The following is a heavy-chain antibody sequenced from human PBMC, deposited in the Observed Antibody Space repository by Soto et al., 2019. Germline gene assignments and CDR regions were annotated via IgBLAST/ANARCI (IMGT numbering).Heavy chain of an antibody. CDR1: GFTFSSYA. D-gene: IGHD4-17*01. CDR3: ARGYDYGEPPRAFDL. Sequence: QVQLVESGGGVVQPGRSLRLSCAASGFTFSSYAMHWVRQAPGKGLEWVAVISYDGSNKYYPDSVKGRFTISRDNSKNTLYLQMNSLRAEDTAVYYCARGYDYGEPPRAFDLWGRGTLVTVSS. V-gene: IGHV3-30-3*01. J-gene: IGHJ2*01. CDR2: ISYDGSNK.